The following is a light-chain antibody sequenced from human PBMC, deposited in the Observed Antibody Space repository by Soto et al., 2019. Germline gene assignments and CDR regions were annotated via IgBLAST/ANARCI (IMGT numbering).Light chain of an antibody. CDR3: GAWDSSLTAGV. CDR1: SSNIGNDY. Sequence: QSVLTQPPSVSAAPGQKVTISYSGSSSNIGNDYVSWFQQFPGAAPKLLIYHSHKRHSGVPDRFSGSTSGTSATLGITGLQTGDEAVYYCGAWDSSLTAGVFGGGTKLTVL. J-gene: IGLJ3*02. CDR2: HSH. V-gene: IGLV1-51*01.